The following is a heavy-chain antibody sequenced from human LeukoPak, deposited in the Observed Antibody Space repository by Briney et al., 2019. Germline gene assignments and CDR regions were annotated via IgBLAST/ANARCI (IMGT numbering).Heavy chain of an antibody. CDR2: IDRDGGVR. D-gene: IGHD1-14*01. CDR1: GFSFSSYW. CDR3: ARDPGSSVFDL. Sequence: GGSLRLSCAASGFSFSSYWMSWVRQTPENGLEFVGNIDRDGGVRNYMDSLKGRCTIARDNGKKSLDLEINSLRADDTAVYCCARDPGSSVFDLWGRGAVATVSS. J-gene: IGHJ4*02. V-gene: IGHV3-7*01.